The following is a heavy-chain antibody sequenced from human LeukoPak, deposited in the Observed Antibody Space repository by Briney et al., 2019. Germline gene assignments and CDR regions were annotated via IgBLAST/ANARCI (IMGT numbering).Heavy chain of an antibody. V-gene: IGHV4-34*01. J-gene: IGHJ4*02. CDR1: GGSFSGYY. CDR3: ARAPGGFDY. Sequence: SETLSLTCAVYGGSFSGYYWSWIRQPPGKGLEWIGEISHSGSTNYNPSLKSRVTISVDTSKNQFSLKLSSVTAADTAVYYCARAPGGFDYWGQGTLVTVSS. D-gene: IGHD3-10*01. CDR2: ISHSGST.